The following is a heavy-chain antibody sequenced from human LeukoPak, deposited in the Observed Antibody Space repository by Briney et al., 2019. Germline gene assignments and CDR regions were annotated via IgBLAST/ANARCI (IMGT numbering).Heavy chain of an antibody. CDR2: ISGIGGST. V-gene: IGHV3-23*01. CDR1: GFTFSSYA. D-gene: IGHD5-12*01. J-gene: IGHJ3*02. Sequence: GGSLRLSCAASGFTFSSYAMSWVRQAPGKGLEWVSAISGIGGSTYYADSVKGRFTISRDNSKNTLYLQMNSMRAEDTAVYYCAKREGAYDYAGAFDIWGQGTMVTVSS. CDR3: AKREGAYDYAGAFDI.